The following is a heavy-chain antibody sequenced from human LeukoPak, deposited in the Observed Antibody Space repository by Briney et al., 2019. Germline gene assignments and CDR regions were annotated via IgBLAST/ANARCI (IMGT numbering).Heavy chain of an antibody. CDR3: ASRKLGNDY. CDR1: GGSVSDYY. D-gene: IGHD7-27*01. CDR2: IYHTGST. J-gene: IGHJ4*02. V-gene: IGHV4-59*02. Sequence: PSETLSLTCTISGGSVSDYYWSWIRQSPGKVLEWIGYIYHTGSTSYSPSLKSRVTISADTSQKQFSLKLSSVTAADTAVYYCASRKLGNDYWGQGTLVTVSS.